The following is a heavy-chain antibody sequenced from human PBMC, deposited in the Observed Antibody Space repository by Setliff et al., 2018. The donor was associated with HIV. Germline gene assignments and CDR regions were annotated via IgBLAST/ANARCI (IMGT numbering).Heavy chain of an antibody. Sequence: SETLSLTSTASGGSISGYHWNWLRQTPGKGLEWIGYIYTSRGTNYNPSLRTRVIISVETSNQFSLKLSSVTAADAAVYYCARSPSYRSSWEYYFDYWGQGILVTVSS. V-gene: IGHV4-4*09. D-gene: IGHD6-13*01. CDR1: GGSISGYH. CDR2: IYTSRGT. J-gene: IGHJ4*02. CDR3: ARSPSYRSSWEYYFDY.